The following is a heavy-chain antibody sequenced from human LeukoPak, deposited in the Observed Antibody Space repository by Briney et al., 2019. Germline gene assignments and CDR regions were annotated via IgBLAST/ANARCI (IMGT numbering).Heavy chain of an antibody. Sequence: GASVKVSCKASGYTFTNYGISWVRQAPGQGLEWMGRIIPILGIANYAQKFQGRVTITADKSTSTAYMELSSLRSEDTAVYYCARARGGIVVVQYAFDIWGQGTMVTVSS. J-gene: IGHJ3*02. CDR1: GYTFTNYG. CDR3: ARARGGIVVVQYAFDI. CDR2: IIPILGIA. D-gene: IGHD3-22*01. V-gene: IGHV1-69*04.